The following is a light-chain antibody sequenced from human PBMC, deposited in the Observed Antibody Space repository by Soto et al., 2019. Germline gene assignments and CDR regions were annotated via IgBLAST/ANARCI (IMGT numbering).Light chain of an antibody. CDR2: GAS. Sequence: DVQMTQSPSSLSASVGDRVTITCRASQGICNYLAWYQHKPGKVPKLLIYGASTLQSRVPSRFSGGGSGTEFTLTISGLQIEDLATYYCQVYNNGPPGFAQRTRLENK. V-gene: IGKV1-27*01. CDR3: QVYNNGPPG. CDR1: QGICNY. J-gene: IGKJ5*01.